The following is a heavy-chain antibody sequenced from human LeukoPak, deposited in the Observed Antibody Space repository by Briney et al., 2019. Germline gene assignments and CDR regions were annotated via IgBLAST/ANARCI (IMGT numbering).Heavy chain of an antibody. Sequence: SETLSLTCSVSGYTITSSSFYWGWIRQPPGKGLEWIGNIYYDGSTYYNPSLRSRVIITADTSKNQFSLKVSCVTAADTAIYYCARHWPVAETDENLNHYFSYYMDVWGKGTTVTVSS. CDR2: IYYDGST. CDR1: GYTITSSSFY. V-gene: IGHV4-39*01. CDR3: ARHWPVAETDENLNHYFSYYMDV. J-gene: IGHJ6*03. D-gene: IGHD6-19*01.